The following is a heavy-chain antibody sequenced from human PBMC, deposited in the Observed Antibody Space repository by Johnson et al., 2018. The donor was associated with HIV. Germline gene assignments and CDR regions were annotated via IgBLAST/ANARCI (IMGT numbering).Heavy chain of an antibody. CDR1: GFNFSSNG. CDR3: AKEGRYGAFPLWFDI. D-gene: IGHD1-14*01. Sequence: QVQLVESGGGVVQPGRSLRLSCAASGFNFSSNGMFWVRQAPDKGLEWVAVISYDGSNKYYADSVKGRFTISRDNSKNTLYLQMNSLRAEDTAVYYCAKEGRYGAFPLWFDIWGQGTMVTVSS. J-gene: IGHJ3*02. V-gene: IGHV3-30*18. CDR2: ISYDGSNK.